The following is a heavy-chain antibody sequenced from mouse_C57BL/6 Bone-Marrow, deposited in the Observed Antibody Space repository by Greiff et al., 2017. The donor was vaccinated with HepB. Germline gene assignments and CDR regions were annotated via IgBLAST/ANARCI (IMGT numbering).Heavy chain of an antibody. CDR1: GYTFTSYG. V-gene: IGHV1-81*01. CDR3: ASPIYYGNYLYAMDY. D-gene: IGHD2-1*01. Sequence: QVHVKQSGAELARPGASVKLSCKASGYTFTSYGISWVKQRTGQGLEWIGEIYPRSGNTYYNEKFKGKATLTADKSSSTAYMELRSLTSEDSAVYFCASPIYYGNYLYAMDYWGQGTSVTVSS. CDR2: IYPRSGNT. J-gene: IGHJ4*01.